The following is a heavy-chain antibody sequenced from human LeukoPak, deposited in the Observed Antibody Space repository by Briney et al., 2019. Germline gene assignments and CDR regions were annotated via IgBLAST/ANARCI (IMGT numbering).Heavy chain of an antibody. D-gene: IGHD6-19*01. V-gene: IGHV1-18*01. Sequence: PRASVKVSCKASGYTFTSYGISWVRQAPGQGLEWMGWISAYNGNTNYAQKLQGRVTMTTDTSTSTAYMELRSLRSDDTAVYYCARDHSSGWEDCYYYYGMDVWGQGTTVTVSS. CDR1: GYTFTSYG. CDR2: ISAYNGNT. CDR3: ARDHSSGWEDCYYYYGMDV. J-gene: IGHJ6*02.